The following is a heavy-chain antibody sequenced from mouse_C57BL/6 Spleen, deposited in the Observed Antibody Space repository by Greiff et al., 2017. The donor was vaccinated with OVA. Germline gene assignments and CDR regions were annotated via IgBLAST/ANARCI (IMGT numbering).Heavy chain of an antibody. D-gene: IGHD2-4*01. Sequence: EVKVVESGGGLVKPGGSLKLSCAASGFTFSDYGMHWVRQAPEKGLEWVAYISSGSSTIYYADTVKGRFTISRDNAKNTLFLQMTSLRSEDTAMYYCARDYVLYFDYWGQGTTLTVSS. V-gene: IGHV5-17*01. J-gene: IGHJ2*01. CDR1: GFTFSDYG. CDR2: ISSGSSTI. CDR3: ARDYVLYFDY.